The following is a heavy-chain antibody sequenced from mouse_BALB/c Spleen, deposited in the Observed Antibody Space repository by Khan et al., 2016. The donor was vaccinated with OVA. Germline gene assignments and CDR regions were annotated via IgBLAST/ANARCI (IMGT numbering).Heavy chain of an antibody. J-gene: IGHJ3*01. V-gene: IGHV5-9-1*01. CDR3: ANGTYGWFAY. CDR1: GFTFSSFV. D-gene: IGHD1-1*01. Sequence: EVELVESGGVLLEPGGSLKLSCAASGFTFSSFVMSWVRQTPEKRLEWVATISSAATYTYYPDSVTGRFTISRDNAKNTPYLQRKSLRSDDRAIYYCANGTYGWFAYWGQGTLVTVST. CDR2: ISSAATYT.